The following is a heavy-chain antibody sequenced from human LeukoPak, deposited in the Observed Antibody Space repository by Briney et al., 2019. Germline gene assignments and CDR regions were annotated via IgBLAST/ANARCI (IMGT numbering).Heavy chain of an antibody. CDR2: LYTIVSV. V-gene: IGHV4-4*07. CDR1: GGSLSSDN. Sequence: PSETLSLTCTVSGGSLSSDNWSWIWQPAGEGLGWIWRLYTIVSVTYNPSLKSRVTMSVDTSKNQFSLKLSSVTAADTAVYYCARDKFPEWDYYDSSGYHDAFDIWGQGTMVTVSS. J-gene: IGHJ3*02. CDR3: ARDKFPEWDYYDSSGYHDAFDI. D-gene: IGHD3-22*01.